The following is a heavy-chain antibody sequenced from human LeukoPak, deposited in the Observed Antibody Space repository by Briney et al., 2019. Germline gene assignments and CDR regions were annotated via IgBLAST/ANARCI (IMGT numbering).Heavy chain of an antibody. Sequence: GGSLRLSCAASRFTLRNSGMHWVRQAPGKGLEWVAVISYDGSNKYYADSVKGRFTISRDNSKNTLYLQMNSLRAEDTAVYYCARERGDSGYFDYWGQGTLVTVSS. CDR3: ARERGDSGYFDY. CDR2: ISYDGSNK. CDR1: RFTLRNSG. D-gene: IGHD1-26*01. V-gene: IGHV3-30*05. J-gene: IGHJ4*02.